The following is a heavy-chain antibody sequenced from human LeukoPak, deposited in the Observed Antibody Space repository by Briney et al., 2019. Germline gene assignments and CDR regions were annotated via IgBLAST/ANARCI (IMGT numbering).Heavy chain of an antibody. CDR3: AKTYSSGYYYDAFDI. J-gene: IGHJ3*02. Sequence: GGSLRLSCAASGFTFSSYGMHWVRQAPGKGLEWVAFIRYDGSNKYYADSVKGRFTISRDNSKNTLYLQMNSLRAEDTAVYYCAKTYSSGYYYDAFDIWGQGTMVTVSS. V-gene: IGHV3-30*02. CDR1: GFTFSSYG. CDR2: IRYDGSNK. D-gene: IGHD3-22*01.